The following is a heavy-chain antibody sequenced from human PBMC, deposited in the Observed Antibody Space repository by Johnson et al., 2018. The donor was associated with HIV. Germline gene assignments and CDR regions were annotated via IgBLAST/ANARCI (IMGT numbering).Heavy chain of an antibody. CDR1: GFTFTNAW. D-gene: IGHD2-15*01. Sequence: VQLVESGGGLVKPGGSLRLSCVASGFTFTNAWMSWVRQAPGKGLEWVGRIKSVSDDETKDYGSPVKGRFTISRDDSSNTLYLQMNGLKTEDTAGYYCTTPGDRWYTLVGEAAFDIWGQGTMVTVSS. CDR3: TTPGDRWYTLVGEAAFDI. J-gene: IGHJ3*02. CDR2: IKSVSDDETK. V-gene: IGHV3-15*01.